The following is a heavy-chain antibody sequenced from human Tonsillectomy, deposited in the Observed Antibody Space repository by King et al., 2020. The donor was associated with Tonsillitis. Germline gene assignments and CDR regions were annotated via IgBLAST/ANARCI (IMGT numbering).Heavy chain of an antibody. CDR3: ARGPSGIFGVAFVPPTYLDF. V-gene: IGHV4-34*01. J-gene: IGHJ4*02. Sequence: VQLQQWGAGLLKSSETLSLTCAVYGGSFSGYSWNWIRQTPGEGLEWIGQITQSGSAYYTPSLKSRATLSVDPSKNQFSLRLNSLSAADTAMYYCARGPSGIFGVAFVPPTYLDFWGQGTLVTVSS. CDR1: GGSFSGYS. CDR2: ITQSGSA. D-gene: IGHD3-3*01.